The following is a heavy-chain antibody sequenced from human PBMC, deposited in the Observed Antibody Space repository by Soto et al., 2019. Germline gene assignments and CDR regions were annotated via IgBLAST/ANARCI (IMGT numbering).Heavy chain of an antibody. CDR3: GRGRSGQIVVFY. V-gene: IGHV1-2*02. D-gene: IGHD1-26*01. CDR2: IGPESGAT. Sequence: ASVKVSCKASGYTFTGHYIHWVRQAPEQGPEWMGEIGPESGATRYAQKFQGRVTMTRDTSITTVYMELKNLSPDDTAVYYCGRGRSGQIVVFYWGQGTLVTVSS. J-gene: IGHJ4*02. CDR1: GYTFTGHY.